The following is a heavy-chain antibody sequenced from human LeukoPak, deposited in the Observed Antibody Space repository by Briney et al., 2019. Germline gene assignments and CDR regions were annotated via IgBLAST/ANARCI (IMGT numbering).Heavy chain of an antibody. J-gene: IGHJ4*02. D-gene: IGHD2-15*01. CDR1: GFTFSSYA. CDR3: AKFPPLGYCSGGSCYS. Sequence: PGGSLRLSCAASGFTFSSYAMSRVRQAPGKGLEWVSAISGSGGSTYYADSVKGRFTISRDNSKNTLYLQMNSLRAEDTAVYYCAKFPPLGYCSGGSCYSWGQGTLVTVSS. V-gene: IGHV3-23*01. CDR2: ISGSGGST.